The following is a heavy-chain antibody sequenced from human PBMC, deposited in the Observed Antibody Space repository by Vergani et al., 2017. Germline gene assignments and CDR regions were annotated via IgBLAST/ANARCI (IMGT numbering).Heavy chain of an antibody. CDR1: GFSLSTSGVG. CDR3: AHTPDSSGYYRNWFDP. V-gene: IGHV2-5*02. J-gene: IGHJ5*02. CDR2: IYWDDDK. Sequence: QITLKESGPTLVKTTQTLTLTCTFSGFSLSTSGVGVGWIRQPPGKAMEWLALIYWDDDKRYSPSLKSRLTNTKDTSKTQVVLTMTNMDPVNTAAYYGAHTPDSSGYYRNWFDPWGQGTLVTVSS. D-gene: IGHD3-22*01.